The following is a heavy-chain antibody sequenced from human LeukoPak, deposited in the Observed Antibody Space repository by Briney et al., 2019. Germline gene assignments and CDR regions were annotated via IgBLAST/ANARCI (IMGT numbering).Heavy chain of an antibody. V-gene: IGHV1-46*01. CDR1: GYTFTTYF. CDR2: INTRGGST. CDR3: ARVRYRLAETYIDY. Sequence: ASVKVSCKASGYTFTTYFIHWVRQAPGQGLEWMGIINTRGGSTSYTQSFQGRLTMTRDTSISTAYMELSRLRSDDTAVYYCARVRYRLAETYIDYWGQGTLVTVSS. J-gene: IGHJ4*02. D-gene: IGHD3-16*01.